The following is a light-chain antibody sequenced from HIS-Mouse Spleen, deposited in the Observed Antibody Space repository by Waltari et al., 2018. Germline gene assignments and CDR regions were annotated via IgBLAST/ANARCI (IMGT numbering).Light chain of an antibody. CDR1: SSDVGSYNL. Sequence: QSALTQPASVSGSPGQSITISCTGTSSDVGSYNLVSWYQHHPGKAPKLMIYEGSKRPSGVSNRVSGSKSGNTASLTISGLQAEDEADYYCCSYAGSSTLVFGGGTKLTVL. CDR2: EGS. J-gene: IGLJ2*01. CDR3: CSYAGSSTLV. V-gene: IGLV2-23*01.